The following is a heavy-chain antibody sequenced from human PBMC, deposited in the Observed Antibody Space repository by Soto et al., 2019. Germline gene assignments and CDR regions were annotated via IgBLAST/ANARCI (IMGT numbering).Heavy chain of an antibody. V-gene: IGHV4-39*01. Sequence: QLQLQESGPGLVKPSETLSLTCTVSGGSISSSSYYWGWIRQPPGKGLEWIGSIYYSGSTYYNPSLKSRVTTPVNTSKTHSSLRLTSVTAADTAVYYCARHQGYYASLSQNFDYWGQGTLVTVSS. CDR3: ARHQGYYASLSQNFDY. J-gene: IGHJ4*02. CDR1: GGSISSSSYY. CDR2: IYYSGST. D-gene: IGHD3-22*01.